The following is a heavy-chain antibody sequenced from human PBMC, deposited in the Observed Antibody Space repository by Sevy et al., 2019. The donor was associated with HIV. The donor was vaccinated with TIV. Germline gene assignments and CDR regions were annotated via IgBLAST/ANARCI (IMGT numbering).Heavy chain of an antibody. J-gene: IGHJ4*02. V-gene: IGHV3-7*01. Sequence: GGSLRLSCAASGFTFNKYWMSWVRQTPEKGLEWVATIKKDESETYYVDSVKGRFVISRDNGKNSVSLQMNGLRVEDTALYYCAREVGGFNWRPYYFDSWGQGTLVTVSS. CDR3: AREVGGFNWRPYYFDS. CDR2: IKKDESET. CDR1: GFTFNKYW. D-gene: IGHD3-3*01.